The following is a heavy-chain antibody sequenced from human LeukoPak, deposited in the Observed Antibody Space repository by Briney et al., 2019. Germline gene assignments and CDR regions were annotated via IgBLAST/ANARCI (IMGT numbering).Heavy chain of an antibody. D-gene: IGHD6-13*01. J-gene: IGHJ1*01. CDR1: GFTFSSNA. CDR2: ISISGGTT. CDR3: AKERVAAAGEYFQH. V-gene: IGHV3-23*01. Sequence: PGGSLRLSCAASGFTFSSNAMSWVRQAPGKGLEWVSAISISGGTTYYADSVKGRFTISRDNSKNTLYLQMNSLRAEDTAVYYCAKERVAAAGEYFQHWGQGTLVTVSS.